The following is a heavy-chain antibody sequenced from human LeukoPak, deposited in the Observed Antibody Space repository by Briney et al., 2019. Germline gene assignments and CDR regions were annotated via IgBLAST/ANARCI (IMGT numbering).Heavy chain of an antibody. D-gene: IGHD3-22*01. CDR1: GYTFTSYY. CDR3: ARSDSSGYSRSSYFDY. CDR2: INPSGGST. J-gene: IGHJ4*02. V-gene: IGHV1-46*01. Sequence: ASVKVSCKASGYTFTSYYMHWVRQAPGQGLEWMGIINPSGGSTSYAQKFQGRVTMTRDTSISTAYMELSRLRSDDTAVYYCARSDSSGYSRSSYFDYWGQGTLVTVSS.